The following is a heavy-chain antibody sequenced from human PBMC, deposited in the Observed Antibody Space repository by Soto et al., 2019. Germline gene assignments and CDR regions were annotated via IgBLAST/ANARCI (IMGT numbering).Heavy chain of an antibody. V-gene: IGHV4-34*01. Sequence: QVQLQQWGAGLLKPSETLSLTCAVYGGSFSGYYWSWIRQPPGKGLEWIGEINHSGSTNYIPSLKSRVTISVDTSKNQFSLKLSSVTAGDTAVYYCARGADIVVVVAAPNWFDPWGQGTLVTVSS. CDR2: INHSGST. D-gene: IGHD2-15*01. J-gene: IGHJ5*02. CDR3: ARGADIVVVVAAPNWFDP. CDR1: GGSFSGYY.